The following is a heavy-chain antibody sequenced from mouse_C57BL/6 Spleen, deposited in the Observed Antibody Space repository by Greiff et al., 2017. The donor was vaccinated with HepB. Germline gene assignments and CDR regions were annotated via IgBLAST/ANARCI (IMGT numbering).Heavy chain of an antibody. V-gene: IGHV10-1*01. CDR2: IRSKSNNYAT. Sequence: EVQRVESGGGLVQPKGSLKLSCAASGFSFNTYAMNWVRQAPGKGLEWVARIRSKSNNYATYYADSVKDRFTISRDDSESMLYLQMHNLKTEDTAMYYCGRHGDDLYAMDYWGQGTSVTVSS. CDR1: GFSFNTYA. J-gene: IGHJ4*01. CDR3: GRHGDDLYAMDY.